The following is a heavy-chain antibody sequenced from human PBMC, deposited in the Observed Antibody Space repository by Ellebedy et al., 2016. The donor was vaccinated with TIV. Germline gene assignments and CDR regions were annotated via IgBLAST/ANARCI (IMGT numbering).Heavy chain of an antibody. CDR1: GFTFENYA. Sequence: PGGSLRLSRAASGFTFENYAMHWVRQAPGKGLEWVSGISVSGADTYYADSVKGRFTISRDNSKNTLYLQMNSLRAEDTAVYFCAKHSCSSGSCYLLYYYYGMDVWGQGTTVTVSS. CDR2: ISVSGADT. D-gene: IGHD2-2*01. V-gene: IGHV3-23*01. J-gene: IGHJ6*02. CDR3: AKHSCSSGSCYLLYYYYGMDV.